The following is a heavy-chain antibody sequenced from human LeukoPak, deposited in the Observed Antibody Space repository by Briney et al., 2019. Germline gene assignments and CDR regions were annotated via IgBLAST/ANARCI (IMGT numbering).Heavy chain of an antibody. J-gene: IGHJ4*02. V-gene: IGHV1-2*02. CDR3: ARARWGTSHDY. CDR2: INPNSGGT. CDR1: GYTFTGYY. D-gene: IGHD1-1*01. Sequence: ASVKVSCKASGYTFTGYYMHWVRQAPGQGLEWMGWINPNSGGTNYARKFQGRVTMTRDTSISTAYMELSRLRSDDTAVYYCARARWGTSHDYWGQGTLVTVSS.